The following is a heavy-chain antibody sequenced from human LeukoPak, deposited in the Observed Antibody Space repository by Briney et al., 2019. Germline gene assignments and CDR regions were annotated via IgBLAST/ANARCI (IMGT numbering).Heavy chain of an antibody. J-gene: IGHJ6*03. CDR3: ARDLSDWNPFHYYYYYYYMDV. D-gene: IGHD1-1*01. CDR1: GFTFSNYW. V-gene: IGHV3-7*01. CDR2: IKQDGSEK. Sequence: QTGGSLRLSCAASGFTFSNYWMSWVRQAPGKGLEWVANIKQDGSEKNYVDSVKGRFTISRDNAKNSLYLQMNSLRAEDTAVYYCARDLSDWNPFHYYYYYYYMDVWGKGTTVTVSS.